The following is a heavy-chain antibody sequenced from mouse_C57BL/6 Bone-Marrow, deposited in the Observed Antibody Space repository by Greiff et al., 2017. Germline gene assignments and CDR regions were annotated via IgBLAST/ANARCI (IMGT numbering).Heavy chain of an antibody. CDR3: TIDYYGSRGAFYYAMDY. D-gene: IGHD1-1*01. CDR1: GFTFSSYA. J-gene: IGHJ4*01. Sequence: EVKVEESGEGLVKPGGSLKLSCAASGFTFSSYAMSWVRQTPEKRLEWVAYISSGGDYIYYADTVKGRFTISRDNARNTLYLQMSSLKSEDTAMYYCTIDYYGSRGAFYYAMDYWGQGTSVTVSS. V-gene: IGHV5-9-1*02. CDR2: ISSGGDYI.